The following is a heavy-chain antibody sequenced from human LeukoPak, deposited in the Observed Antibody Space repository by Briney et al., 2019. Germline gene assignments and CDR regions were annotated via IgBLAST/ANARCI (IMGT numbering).Heavy chain of an antibody. D-gene: IGHD6-13*01. V-gene: IGHV5-51*01. CDR1: GYTFTSYW. CDR2: IYPGDSDT. Sequence: GESLKISCKGSGYTFTSYWIGWVRQMPGKGLEWMGIIYPGDSDTRYSPSFQGQVTISADKSFSTAYLQWSSLKASDTAMYYCARRDSSSWPYDAFDIWGQGTMVTVSS. J-gene: IGHJ3*02. CDR3: ARRDSSSWPYDAFDI.